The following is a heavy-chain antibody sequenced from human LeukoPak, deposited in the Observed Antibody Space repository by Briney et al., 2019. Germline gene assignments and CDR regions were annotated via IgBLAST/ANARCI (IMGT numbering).Heavy chain of an antibody. CDR3: AKYAPPSTLLTRFFDY. CDR1: GFTFSSYW. Sequence: GGSLRLSCAASGFTFSSYWMHWVREVPGKGPAWVSRINGDGSSTSYADSVKGRFTISRDNANHTLHLQMNSLRAEDTAVYYCAKYAPPSTLLTRFFDYWGQGTLVTVSS. J-gene: IGHJ4*02. V-gene: IGHV3-74*01. CDR2: INGDGSST. D-gene: IGHD5/OR15-5a*01.